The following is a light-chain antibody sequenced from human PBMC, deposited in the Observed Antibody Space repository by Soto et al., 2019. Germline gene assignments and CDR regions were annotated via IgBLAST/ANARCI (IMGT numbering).Light chain of an antibody. CDR1: QSISSY. Sequence: DIQMTQSPSSLSASVGDRVTITCRASQSISSYLNWYQQKPGKAPKLLIYAASSLQSGVPSRFSGSGSGTDFTLTISSVQPEDFATYYGQQSYSTLVTFGQGTKLEIK. J-gene: IGKJ2*01. CDR2: AAS. CDR3: QQSYSTLVT. V-gene: IGKV1-39*01.